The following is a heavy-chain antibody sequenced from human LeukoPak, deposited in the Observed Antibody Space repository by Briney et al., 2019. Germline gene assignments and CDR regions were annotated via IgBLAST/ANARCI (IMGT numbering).Heavy chain of an antibody. Sequence: SVKVSCKASGGTFSSYAISWVRQAPGQGLEWMGGIIPIFGTANYAQKFQGRVTITADESTSTAYMELSSLRTEDTAVYYCARGPDFSGYKDYWGQGTLVTVSS. CDR3: ARGPDFSGYKDY. CDR2: IIPIFGTA. D-gene: IGHD1-14*01. J-gene: IGHJ4*02. CDR1: GGTFSSYA. V-gene: IGHV1-69*01.